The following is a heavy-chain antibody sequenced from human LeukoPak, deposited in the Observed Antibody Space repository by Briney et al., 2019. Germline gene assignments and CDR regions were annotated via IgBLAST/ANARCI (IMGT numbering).Heavy chain of an antibody. CDR2: ISYDGSNK. Sequence: GGSLRLSCAASGFTFSSYAMHWVRQAPGKGLEWVAVISYDGSNKYYADSVKGRFTISRDNSKNTLYLQMNSLRAEDTAVYYCAKGGVAGTIRYYYYMDVWGKGTTVTVSS. CDR1: GFTFSSYA. CDR3: AKGGVAGTIRYYYYMDV. D-gene: IGHD6-19*01. J-gene: IGHJ6*03. V-gene: IGHV3-30-3*01.